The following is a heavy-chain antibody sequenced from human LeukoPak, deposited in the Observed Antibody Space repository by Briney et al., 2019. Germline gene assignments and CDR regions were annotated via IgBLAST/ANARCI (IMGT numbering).Heavy chain of an antibody. CDR2: IYYSGST. CDR1: GGSISSSSYY. Sequence: SETLSLTCTVSGGSISSSSYYWGWIRQPPGKGLEWIGSIYYSGSTNYNPSLKSRVTISVDTSKNQFSLKLSSVTAADTAVYYCARGWKYYFDYWGQGTLVTVSS. J-gene: IGHJ4*02. D-gene: IGHD1-1*01. CDR3: ARGWKYYFDY. V-gene: IGHV4-39*07.